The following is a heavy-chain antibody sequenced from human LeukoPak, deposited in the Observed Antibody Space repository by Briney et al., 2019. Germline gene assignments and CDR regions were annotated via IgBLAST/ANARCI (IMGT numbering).Heavy chain of an antibody. D-gene: IGHD6-13*01. CDR3: ARGFRIAAAGTFGY. CDR2: INPSDGGT. Sequence: ASVKVSCKASGYIFISYYIHWVRQAPGQGLEWMGVINPSDGGTNYAQKFQGRVTITRDTSASTAYMELSSLRSEDTAVYYCARGFRIAAAGTFGYWGQGTLVTVSS. CDR1: GYIFISYY. V-gene: IGHV1-46*01. J-gene: IGHJ4*02.